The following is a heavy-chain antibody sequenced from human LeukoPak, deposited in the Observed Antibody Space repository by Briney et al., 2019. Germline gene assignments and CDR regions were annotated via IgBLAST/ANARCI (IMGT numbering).Heavy chain of an antibody. Sequence: GGSLRLSCAASGFTFSSYAMTWVRQAPGKGLEWVSAISGSGGSTYYADSVKGRFTISRDNSKSTLYLQMNSLRAEDTAVYYCARGTTWMSPYYYLDVWGTGTTVTVSS. CDR1: GFTFSSYA. J-gene: IGHJ6*03. D-gene: IGHD1-14*01. CDR2: ISGSGGST. CDR3: ARGTTWMSPYYYLDV. V-gene: IGHV3-23*01.